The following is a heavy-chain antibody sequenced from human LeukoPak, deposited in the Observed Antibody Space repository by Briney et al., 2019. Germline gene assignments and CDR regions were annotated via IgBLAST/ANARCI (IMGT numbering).Heavy chain of an antibody. V-gene: IGHV6-1*01. CDR2: TYYRSKWYN. J-gene: IGHJ3*02. Sequence: SQTLSLTCAISGDSVSSNSAAWNWIRQSPSRGLEWLGRTYYRSKWYNDYAVSVKSRITINPDTSKNQFSLQLNSVTPEDTAVYYCARDSNIVVVPAAERAFDIWGQGTMVTVSS. CDR1: GDSVSSNSAA. D-gene: IGHD2-2*01. CDR3: ARDSNIVVVPAAERAFDI.